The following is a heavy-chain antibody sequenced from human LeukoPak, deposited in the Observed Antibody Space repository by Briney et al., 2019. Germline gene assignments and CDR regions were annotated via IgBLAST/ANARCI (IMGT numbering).Heavy chain of an antibody. CDR1: GYTFISYA. J-gene: IGHJ5*02. D-gene: IGHD3-22*01. Sequence: ASVKVSCKASGYTFISYAMSSVRQAPGQGLEWMGWISAYNGNTNYAQKLQGRVTMTTDTSTSTAYMELRSLRSDDTAVYYCARISYDGSGYYDTWFDPWGQGTLVTVSS. CDR2: ISAYNGNT. V-gene: IGHV1-18*01. CDR3: ARISYDGSGYYDTWFDP.